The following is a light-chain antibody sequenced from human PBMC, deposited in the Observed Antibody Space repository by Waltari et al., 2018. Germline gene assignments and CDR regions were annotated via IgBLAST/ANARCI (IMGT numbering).Light chain of an antibody. J-gene: IGKJ1*01. Sequence: DIQMTQSPSSLSASLGDRVTVTCRASQSIDMSLSWYQRKPGKAPNLLIYAASNLQSGVPSRFSGSGSGTDFTLTISSLQLEDFAIYYCQQNYNTPPTFGQGTKVEIK. CDR3: QQNYNTPPT. CDR1: QSIDMS. V-gene: IGKV1-39*01. CDR2: AAS.